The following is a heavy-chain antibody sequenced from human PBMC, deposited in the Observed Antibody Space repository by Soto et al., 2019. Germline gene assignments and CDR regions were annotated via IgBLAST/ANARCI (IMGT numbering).Heavy chain of an antibody. CDR3: ARRYGGNLDY. J-gene: IGHJ4*02. V-gene: IGHV4-59*08. D-gene: IGHD1-26*01. Sequence: PSETLSLTCNVSGSPISSYYWSWIRQPPGKGLEWIGYIYYSGSTNYNPSLKSRVTISVDTSKNQFSLKLSSVTAADTAVYYCARRYGGNLDYWGQGTLVTVSS. CDR2: IYYSGST. CDR1: GSPISSYY.